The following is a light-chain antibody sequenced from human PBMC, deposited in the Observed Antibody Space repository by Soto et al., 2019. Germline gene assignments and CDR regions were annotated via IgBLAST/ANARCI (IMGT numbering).Light chain of an antibody. CDR2: LNSDGSH. J-gene: IGLJ2*01. Sequence: QPVLTQSPSASASLGASVKLTCTLSSGHSSYTIAWHQQQPEKGPRYLMKLNSDGSHSKGDGIPDRFSGSSSGAERYLTISSLQSEDEADYYFQTLGSGTVVFGGGTKLTVL. CDR1: SGHSSYT. CDR3: QTLGSGTVV. V-gene: IGLV4-69*01.